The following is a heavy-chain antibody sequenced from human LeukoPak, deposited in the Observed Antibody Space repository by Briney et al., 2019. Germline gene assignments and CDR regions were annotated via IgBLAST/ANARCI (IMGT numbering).Heavy chain of an antibody. J-gene: IGHJ4*02. Sequence: GGSLRLSCAASGFTFSSYSMNWVRQAPGQGLEWVSSISSSSSYIYYADSVKGRFTISRDNAKNSLYLQMNSLRAEDTAVYYCARDLPGGGVIVTEFDYWGQGTLVTVSS. CDR3: ARDLPGGGVIVTEFDY. V-gene: IGHV3-21*01. CDR1: GFTFSSYS. D-gene: IGHD3-16*02. CDR2: ISSSSSYI.